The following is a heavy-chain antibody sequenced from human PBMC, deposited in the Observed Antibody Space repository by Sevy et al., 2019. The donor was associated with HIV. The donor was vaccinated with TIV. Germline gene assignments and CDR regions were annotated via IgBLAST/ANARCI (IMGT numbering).Heavy chain of an antibody. D-gene: IGHD2-2*01. J-gene: IGHJ4*02. V-gene: IGHV4-38-2*01. Sequence: KQSQTLSLTCAVSGYSISSGYYWGWIRQSPGKGLEWIGSIYESGRTFYNPSLESRVTMSVDTSKNQFSLKLNSMTAADTAVYYCARLRDILVIPAGGYFDYWGQGTLVTVSS. CDR2: IYESGRT. CDR3: ARLRDILVIPAGGYFDY. CDR1: GYSISSGYY.